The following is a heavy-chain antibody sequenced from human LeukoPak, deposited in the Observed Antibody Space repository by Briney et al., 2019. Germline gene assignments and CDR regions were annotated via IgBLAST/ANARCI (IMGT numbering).Heavy chain of an antibody. J-gene: IGHJ5*02. D-gene: IGHD6-13*01. CDR3: ARGLGLAAAGRANWFDP. CDR2: IYYSGSI. Sequence: SETLSLTCTVSGGSISSGDYYWSWIRQPPGKGLEWIGYIYYSGSIYYNPSLKSRVTISVDTSKNQLSLKLSSVTAADTAVYYSARGLGLAAAGRANWFDPWGQGTLVTVSS. CDR1: GGSISSGDYY. V-gene: IGHV4-30-4*01.